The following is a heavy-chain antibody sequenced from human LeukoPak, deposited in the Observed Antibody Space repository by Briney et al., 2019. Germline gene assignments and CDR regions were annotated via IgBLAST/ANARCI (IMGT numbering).Heavy chain of an antibody. V-gene: IGHV3-23*01. Sequence: PGGSPRLSCAASGFTFSNNAMNWVRQAPGKGLEWVSVISGSGGSTHYADSVKGRFTISRDNSKNTLYLQMNSLRAEDTAVYYCAKDYSGYSYGTYFDYWGQGTLVTVSS. D-gene: IGHD5-18*01. CDR2: ISGSGGST. J-gene: IGHJ4*02. CDR3: AKDYSGYSYGTYFDY. CDR1: GFTFSNNA.